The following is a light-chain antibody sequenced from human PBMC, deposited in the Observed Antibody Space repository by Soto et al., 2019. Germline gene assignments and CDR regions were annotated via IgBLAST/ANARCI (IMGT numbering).Light chain of an antibody. CDR3: LLYYDDALLGV. Sequence: QTVVTREPSLTVSPGGTVTLTCASSTGAVTSGYYPNWFQQKPGQAPRPLIYGTSNKHSWTPARFSGSLLGDKDALTLSGTQPEDEADNYCLLYYDDALLGVFGTGTKLTVL. J-gene: IGLJ1*01. V-gene: IGLV7-43*01. CDR1: TGAVTSGYY. CDR2: GTS.